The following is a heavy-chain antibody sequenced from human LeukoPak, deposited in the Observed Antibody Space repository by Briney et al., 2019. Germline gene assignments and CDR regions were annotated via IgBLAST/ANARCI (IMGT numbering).Heavy chain of an antibody. CDR2: IYYSGST. CDR1: GGSISSYY. D-gene: IGHD2-2*01. V-gene: IGHV4-59*01. CDR3: ARVLYCSSTSCYFGGYYYMDV. Sequence: SETLSLTCTVSGGSISSYYWSWIRQPPGKGLEWIGYIYYSGSTNYNPSLKSRVTISVDTSKNQFSLKLSSVTAADTAVYYCARVLYCSSTSCYFGGYYYMDVWGKGTTVTVSS. J-gene: IGHJ6*03.